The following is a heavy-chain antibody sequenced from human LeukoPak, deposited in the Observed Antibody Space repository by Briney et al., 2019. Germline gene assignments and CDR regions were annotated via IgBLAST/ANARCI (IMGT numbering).Heavy chain of an antibody. J-gene: IGHJ4*02. D-gene: IGHD6-19*01. CDR2: IKGDGSET. CDR3: ARSEQWLTPFDY. CDR1: GFRFSGYW. V-gene: IGHV3-7*03. Sequence: QSGGSLRLSCAASGFRFSGYWMTWVRQAPGKGPEWVANIKGDGSETSYVTSVRGRFTISRDNAKNSLYLQMNNLSVEDTAVYYCARSEQWLTPFDYWGQGTLVTVSS.